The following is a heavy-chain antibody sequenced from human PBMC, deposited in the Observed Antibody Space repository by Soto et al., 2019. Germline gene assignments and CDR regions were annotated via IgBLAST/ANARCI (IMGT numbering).Heavy chain of an antibody. J-gene: IGHJ5*02. CDR2: IYWNDDK. V-gene: IGHV2-5*01. D-gene: IGHD3-3*02. CDR3: AHSVGFLEWLLPFNNNWFDP. Sequence: SGPTLVNPTQTLTLTCTFSGFSLSTSGVGVGWIRQPPGKALEWLALIYWNDDKRYSPSLKSRLTITKDTSKNQVVLTMTNMDPVDTATYYCAHSVGFLEWLLPFNNNWFDPWGQGTLVTVSS. CDR1: GFSLSTSGVG.